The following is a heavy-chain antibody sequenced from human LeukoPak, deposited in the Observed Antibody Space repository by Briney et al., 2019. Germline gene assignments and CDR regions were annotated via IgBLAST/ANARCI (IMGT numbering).Heavy chain of an antibody. J-gene: IGHJ4*02. CDR3: ANIEPGTMRYFDY. D-gene: IGHD3-22*01. CDR2: INWNGGST. Sequence: GGSLRLSCAASGFTFDDYGMSWVRQAPGKGLEWVSGINWNGGSTGYADSVKGRFTISRDNAKNSLYLQMNSLRSEDTAVYYCANIEPGTMRYFDYWGQGTLVTVSS. CDR1: GFTFDDYG. V-gene: IGHV3-20*04.